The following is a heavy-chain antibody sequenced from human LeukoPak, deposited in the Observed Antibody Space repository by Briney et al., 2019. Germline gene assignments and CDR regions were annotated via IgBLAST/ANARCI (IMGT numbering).Heavy chain of an antibody. CDR3: ARGWCSGGSCSPPRL. CDR2: FDPEDGET. D-gene: IGHD2-15*01. CDR1: GYTLTELS. Sequence: ASVRVSCKVSGYTLTELSIHWVRQAPGKGLQWMGRFDPEDGETIYAQKFQGRVTMTEDTSTDTAYMELSRLRSDDTAVYYCARGWCSGGSCSPPRLWGQGTLVTVSS. V-gene: IGHV1-24*01. J-gene: IGHJ4*02.